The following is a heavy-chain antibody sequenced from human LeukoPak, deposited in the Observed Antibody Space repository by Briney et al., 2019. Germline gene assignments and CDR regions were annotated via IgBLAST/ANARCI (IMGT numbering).Heavy chain of an antibody. CDR2: IYYSGST. Sequence: SETLSLTCTVSGGSISSYYWSWIRQPPGKGLEWIGYIYYSGSTSYNPSLKSRVTISIDTSKNQFSLKLSSVTAADTAVYYCARSGTGLLRYYFDYWGQGTLITVSS. CDR3: ARSGTGLLRYYFDY. J-gene: IGHJ4*02. V-gene: IGHV4-59*12. CDR1: GGSISSYY. D-gene: IGHD3-22*01.